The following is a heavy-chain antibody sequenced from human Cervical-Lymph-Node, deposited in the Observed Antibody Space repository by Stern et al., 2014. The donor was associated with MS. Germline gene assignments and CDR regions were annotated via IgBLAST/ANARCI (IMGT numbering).Heavy chain of an antibody. J-gene: IGHJ1*01. V-gene: IGHV3-11*01. CDR1: GFTFRDYY. D-gene: IGHD5-18*01. CDR3: ARRIQLWSMYDQ. Sequence: VQLVESGGGLVKPGGSLRLSCTASGFTFRDYYMTWIRPTPGKGLEWISYISGGGITTDYADSVKGRFTISRDNAKNSLYLQLSGLRVEDSAIYYCARRIQLWSMYDQWGQGTLVTVSS. CDR2: ISGGGITT.